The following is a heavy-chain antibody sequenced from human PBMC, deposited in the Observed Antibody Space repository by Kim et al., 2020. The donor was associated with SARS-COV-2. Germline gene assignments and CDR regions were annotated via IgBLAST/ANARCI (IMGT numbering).Heavy chain of an antibody. CDR2: IYRGGNT. V-gene: IGHV3-66*02. J-gene: IGHJ4*02. CDR1: GSTVSSSY. CDR3: ARRIPTSWHLDY. D-gene: IGHD2-2*01. Sequence: GGSLRLSCEASGSTVSSSYMNWVRQAPGKGLEWVSIIYRGGNTYYADSVKGRFTISRDNSKNTLFLHMNSLRAEDTAVYYCARRIPTSWHLDYWAQGTLVTVSS.